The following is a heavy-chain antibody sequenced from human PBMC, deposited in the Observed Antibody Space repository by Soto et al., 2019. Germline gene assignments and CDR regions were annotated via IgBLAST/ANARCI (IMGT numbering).Heavy chain of an antibody. CDR3: AKNRGRVTTSWHFDY. CDR1: GDSVSSNSAT. Sequence: SQTLSLTCAISGDSVSSNSATWDWIRQSPSRGLEWLGRTYYRSKWYNDYAVSVKSRITINPDTSNNQLSLQLNSVTPEDTAVYYCAKNRGRVTTSWHFDYWGQGTLVTVSS. CDR2: TYYRSKWYN. D-gene: IGHD4-17*01. J-gene: IGHJ4*02. V-gene: IGHV6-1*01.